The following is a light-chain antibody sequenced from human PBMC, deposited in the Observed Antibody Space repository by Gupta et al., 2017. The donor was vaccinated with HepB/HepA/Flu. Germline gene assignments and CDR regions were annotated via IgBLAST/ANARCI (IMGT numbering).Light chain of an antibody. CDR2: AAS. J-gene: IGKJ2*01. CDR1: QSISSY. Sequence: DIHMTQSPSSLSASVGDRVTITYRASQSISSYLNWYQQKPGKAPKLLIYAASSLQSGVPSRFSGSGSGTDFTLTISSLQPEDFATYYCQQSYSTPYTFGQGTKLEIK. V-gene: IGKV1-39*01. CDR3: QQSYSTPYT.